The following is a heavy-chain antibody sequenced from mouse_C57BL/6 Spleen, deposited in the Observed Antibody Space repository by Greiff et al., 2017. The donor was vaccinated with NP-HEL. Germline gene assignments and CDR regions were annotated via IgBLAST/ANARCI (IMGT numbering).Heavy chain of an antibody. CDR3: ASNWDQDY. CDR1: GYTFTDYY. D-gene: IGHD4-1*01. Sequence: VKLQQSGAELVRPGASVKLSCKASGYTFTDYYINWVKQRPGQGLEWIARIYPGSGNTYYNEKFKGKATMTAEKSSSTAYMQLSSLTSEDSAVYFCASNWDQDYWGQGTTLTVSS. V-gene: IGHV1-76*01. CDR2: IYPGSGNT. J-gene: IGHJ2*01.